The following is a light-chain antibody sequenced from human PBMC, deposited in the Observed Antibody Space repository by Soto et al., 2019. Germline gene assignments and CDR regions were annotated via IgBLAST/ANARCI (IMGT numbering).Light chain of an antibody. V-gene: IGKV1-5*01. Sequence: DIQMTQSPSTLSASLGDRVSITCRASQSVSNWLAWYQQKPGIAPNLLIYDASTLESGVPSRFSGSGSGTEFTLTISSLQPDDFATYYCQQYKTYPWTFGHGTKVDIK. CDR2: DAS. CDR3: QQYKTYPWT. CDR1: QSVSNW. J-gene: IGKJ1*01.